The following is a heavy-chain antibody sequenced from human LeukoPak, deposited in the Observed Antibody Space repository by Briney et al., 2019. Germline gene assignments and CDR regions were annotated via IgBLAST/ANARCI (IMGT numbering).Heavy chain of an antibody. J-gene: IGHJ4*02. D-gene: IGHD4-17*01. Sequence: GGFLRLSCAASGFTFSSYAMHWVRQAPGKGLEWVAVISYDGSNKYYADSVKGRFTISRDNSKNTLYLQMNSLRAEDTAVYYCARDDGYGDYIGSYFDYWGQGTLVTVSS. CDR2: ISYDGSNK. CDR3: ARDDGYGDYIGSYFDY. CDR1: GFTFSSYA. V-gene: IGHV3-30*04.